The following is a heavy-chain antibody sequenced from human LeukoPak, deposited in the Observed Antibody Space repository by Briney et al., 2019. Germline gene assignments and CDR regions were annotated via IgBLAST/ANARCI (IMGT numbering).Heavy chain of an antibody. CDR3: VRDFTGGSSAFDY. J-gene: IGHJ4*02. Sequence: GGSLRLSCVGSGFTFSTYGIHWVRRAPGKGLEWVAIISYDGSGKHYADSVKGRFAISRDNSKNTLYLQMNSLRPEDTAVYYCVRDFTGGSSAFDYWGQGTLVTVSS. CDR2: ISYDGSGK. CDR1: GFTFSTYG. V-gene: IGHV3-30*19. D-gene: IGHD2-15*01.